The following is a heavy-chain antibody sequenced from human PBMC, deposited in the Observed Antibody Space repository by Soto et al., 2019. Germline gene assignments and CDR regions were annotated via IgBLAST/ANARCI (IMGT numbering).Heavy chain of an antibody. CDR2: ISYDGSNK. J-gene: IGHJ4*02. CDR3: GKGGTTTSRHQFGY. V-gene: IGHV3-30*18. CDR1: RFTFNSYV. D-gene: IGHD1-1*01. Sequence: VGSVRLSCAASRFTFNSYVMPLLRPAPRKGLERVAVISYDGSNKYYADSVKGRFTISRDNSKNTLYLQMNSLRAEDTAVYYWGKGGTTTSRHQFGYWGQGTL.